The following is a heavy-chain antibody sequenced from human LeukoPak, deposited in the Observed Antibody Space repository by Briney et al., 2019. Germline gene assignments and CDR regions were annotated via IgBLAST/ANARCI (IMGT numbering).Heavy chain of an antibody. CDR2: ISDSGGSP. Sequence: GGSLRLSCAASGFTFSSCAMSWVRQAPGKGLEWVSVISDSGGSPSYTDSVKGRFTISRDNSKNTLYLQMNSLSAEDTAQYYCAKGGPGGSRYSPVDYWGQGTLVTVSS. D-gene: IGHD2-15*01. J-gene: IGHJ4*02. CDR1: GFTFSSCA. CDR3: AKGGPGGSRYSPVDY. V-gene: IGHV3-23*01.